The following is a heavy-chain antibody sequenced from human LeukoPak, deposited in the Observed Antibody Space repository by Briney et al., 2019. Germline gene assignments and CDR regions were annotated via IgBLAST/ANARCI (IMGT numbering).Heavy chain of an antibody. CDR2: ISGSGGST. Sequence: GGSLRLSCAASGFTFSSYAMSWVRQAPGKGLEWVSAISGSGGSTYYADSVKGRFTISRDNSKNTLYLQMNSLRAEDTAVYYCSKDGYRYGYEDYWGQGTLVTVSS. V-gene: IGHV3-23*01. D-gene: IGHD5-18*01. CDR1: GFTFSSYA. J-gene: IGHJ4*02. CDR3: SKDGYRYGYEDY.